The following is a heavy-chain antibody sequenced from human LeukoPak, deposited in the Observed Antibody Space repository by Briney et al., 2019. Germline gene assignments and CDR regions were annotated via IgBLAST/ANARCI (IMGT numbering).Heavy chain of an antibody. CDR1: GGSISSGGYY. Sequence: SETLSLTCTVSGGSISSGGYYWSWIRQHPGKGLEWIGYIYYSGSTYYNPSLKSQVTISVDTSKNQFSLKLSSVTAADTAVYYCARDSRALYYDSSGYYYAKLDAFDIWGQGTMVTVSS. J-gene: IGHJ3*02. CDR3: ARDSRALYYDSSGYYYAKLDAFDI. D-gene: IGHD3-22*01. V-gene: IGHV4-31*01. CDR2: IYYSGST.